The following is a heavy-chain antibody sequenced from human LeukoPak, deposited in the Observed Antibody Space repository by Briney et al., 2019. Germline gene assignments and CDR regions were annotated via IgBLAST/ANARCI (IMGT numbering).Heavy chain of an antibody. CDR2: INHSGST. CDR3: ARYLPYERPYFDY. V-gene: IGHV4-34*01. D-gene: IGHD3-3*01. CDR1: GGSFSAYY. J-gene: IGHJ4*02. Sequence: SETLSLTCAVYGGSFSAYYWSWIRQPPGKGLEWIGEINHSGSTNYNPSLKSRVTISVDTSKNQFSLKLSSVTAADTAVYYCARYLPYERPYFDYWGQGTLVTVSS.